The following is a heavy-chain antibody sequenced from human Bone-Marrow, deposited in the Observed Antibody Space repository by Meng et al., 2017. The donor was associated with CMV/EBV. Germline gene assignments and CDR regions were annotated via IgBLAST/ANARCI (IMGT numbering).Heavy chain of an antibody. J-gene: IGHJ4*02. CDR3: ARDRYYFDY. Sequence: GSLRLSCTVSGGSISSYYWSWIRQPPGKGLEWIGYIYYSGSTNYNPSLKSRVTISVDTSKNQFSLKLSSVTAADTAVYYCARDRYYFDYWGQGTLVPVSS. V-gene: IGHV4-59*01. D-gene: IGHD3-16*02. CDR2: IYYSGST. CDR1: GGSISSYY.